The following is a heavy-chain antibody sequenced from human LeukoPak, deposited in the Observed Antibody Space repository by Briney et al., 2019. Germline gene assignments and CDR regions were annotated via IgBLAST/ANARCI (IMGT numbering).Heavy chain of an antibody. CDR1: GFTFSSYW. V-gene: IGHV3-74*01. CDR2: INSDGSST. Sequence: GGSLRLSCAVSGFTFSSYWVHWVRQAPGKGLVWVSRINSDGSSTNYADSVKGRFTISRGNAKNTLYLQMNGLRAEDTAVYYCARDQGYSSSLSAFDYWGQGTLVTVSS. J-gene: IGHJ4*02. CDR3: ARDQGYSSSLSAFDY. D-gene: IGHD6-13*01.